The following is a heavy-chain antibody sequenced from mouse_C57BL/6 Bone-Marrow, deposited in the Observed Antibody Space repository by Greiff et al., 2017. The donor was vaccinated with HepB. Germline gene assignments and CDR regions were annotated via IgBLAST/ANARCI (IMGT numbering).Heavy chain of an antibody. CDR2: ISNLAYSI. V-gene: IGHV5-15*04. Sequence: EVMLVESGGGLVQPGGSLKLSCAASGFTFSDYGMAWVRQAPRKGPEWVAFISNLAYSIYYADTVTGRFTISRENAKNTLYLEMSSLRSEDTAMYYCARLRPYWYFDVWGTGTTVTVSS. J-gene: IGHJ1*03. CDR3: ARLRPYWYFDV. CDR1: GFTFSDYG.